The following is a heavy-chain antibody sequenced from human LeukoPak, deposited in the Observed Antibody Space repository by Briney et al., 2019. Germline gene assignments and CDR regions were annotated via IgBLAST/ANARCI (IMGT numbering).Heavy chain of an antibody. D-gene: IGHD6-19*01. Sequence: GGSLTLSCAASGFTFSSYSMSWVRQAPAKGLEWFSAISGSGSSTYYAYSVKELLKICSDHSKNTLYLQINSLRAEDTAVYYCDNPKGIAVAGSFDYWGQGTLVTVSA. CDR3: DNPKGIAVAGSFDY. CDR2: ISGSGSST. CDR1: GFTFSSYS. V-gene: IGHV3-23*01. J-gene: IGHJ4*02.